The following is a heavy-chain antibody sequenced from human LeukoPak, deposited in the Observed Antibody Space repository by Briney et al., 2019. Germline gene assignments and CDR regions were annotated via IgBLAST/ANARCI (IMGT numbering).Heavy chain of an antibody. V-gene: IGHV3-23*01. D-gene: IGHD2-8*02. CDR2: VSDSGSSA. J-gene: IGHJ4*02. Sequence: PGGSLRLSCAASGFTFRNYGMSWVRQAPGKGLEWVSVVSDSGSSAYYADSVKGRFTISRDNSKNTLYLQMNSLRAEDTAVYYCAPDPRGAVWSLDYWGQGTLVTVSS. CDR3: APDPRGAVWSLDY. CDR1: GFTFRNYG.